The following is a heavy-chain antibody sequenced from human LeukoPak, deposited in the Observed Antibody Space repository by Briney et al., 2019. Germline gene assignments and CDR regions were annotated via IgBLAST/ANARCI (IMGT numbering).Heavy chain of an antibody. CDR1: GFTLTTYS. CDR3: ASAEHNASHNFKS. J-gene: IGHJ4*02. CDR2: ISNDGSQT. D-gene: IGHD1/OR15-1a*01. Sequence: GGSLRLSCAASGFTLTTYSMHWVRQAPGKGLEWLSIISNDGSQTYYAESVRGRFTISRDTSQNTLYLQMRSLTTEDTAVYYCASAEHNASHNFKSWGQGTLVTVSS. V-gene: IGHV3-30*04.